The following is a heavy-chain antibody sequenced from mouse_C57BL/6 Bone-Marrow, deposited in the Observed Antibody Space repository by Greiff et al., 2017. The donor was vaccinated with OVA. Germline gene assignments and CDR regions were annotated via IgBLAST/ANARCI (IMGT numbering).Heavy chain of an antibody. CDR3: ARYTAYYFDY. V-gene: IGHV7-3*01. J-gene: IGHJ2*01. Sequence: EVQGVESGGGLVQPGGSLSLSCAASGFTFTDYYMSWVRQPPGKALEWLGFIRNKANGYTTEYSASVKGRFTISRDNSQCILYLQMNALRAEDSATYYCARYTAYYFDYWGQGTTLTVSS. CDR2: IRNKANGYTT. CDR1: GFTFTDYY.